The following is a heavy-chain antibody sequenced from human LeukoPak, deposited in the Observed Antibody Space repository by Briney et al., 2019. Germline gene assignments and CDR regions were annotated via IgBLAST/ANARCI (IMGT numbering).Heavy chain of an antibody. V-gene: IGHV3-23*01. CDR3: AKGGYCSSTSCYVGWFDP. D-gene: IGHD2-2*01. CDR1: GFIFKTYT. Sequence: GGSLRLSCAASGFIFKTYTMTWVRQAPGKRLEWVSVISGGGGSTYYADSVKGRFTISRDNSKNTLFLQMNSLRAEDTAVYYCAKGGYCSSTSCYVGWFDPWGQGTLVTVSS. J-gene: IGHJ5*02. CDR2: ISGGGGST.